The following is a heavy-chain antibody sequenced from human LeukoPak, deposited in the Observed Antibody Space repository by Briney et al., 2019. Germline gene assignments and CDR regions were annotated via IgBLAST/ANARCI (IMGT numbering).Heavy chain of an antibody. CDR3: ARARGVGYCSGGSCRYPLRYCFDY. V-gene: IGHV4-34*01. Sequence: SETLSLTCAVYGGSFSGYYWSWIRQPPGKGLEWIGEINHSGSTNYNPSLKSRVTISVDTSKNQFSLKLSSVTAADTAVYYCARARGVGYCSGGSCRYPLRYCFDYWGQGTLVTVSS. CDR2: INHSGST. CDR1: GGSFSGYY. J-gene: IGHJ4*02. D-gene: IGHD2-15*01.